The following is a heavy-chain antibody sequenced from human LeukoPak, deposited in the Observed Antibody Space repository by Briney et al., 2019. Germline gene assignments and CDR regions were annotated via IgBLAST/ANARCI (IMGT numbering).Heavy chain of an antibody. V-gene: IGHV4-39*01. CDR2: IYYSGNT. CDR1: GGSISSSSYH. Sequence: PSETLSLTCTVSGGSISSSSYHWGWIRQSPGKGLEWIGTIYYSGNTYYNPSLKSRVTISVDTSKNQFSLKLSSVTAADTALYYCARLDGIAAVDNWGQGTMVIVSS. CDR3: ARLDGIAAVDN. D-gene: IGHD6-13*01. J-gene: IGHJ3*02.